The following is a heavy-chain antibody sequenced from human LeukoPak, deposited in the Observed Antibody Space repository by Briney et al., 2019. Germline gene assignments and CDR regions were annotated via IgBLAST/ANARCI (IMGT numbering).Heavy chain of an antibody. V-gene: IGHV3-30*02. CDR3: AKDWYCSSTSCSQYFQH. J-gene: IGHJ1*01. D-gene: IGHD2-2*01. Sequence: PGGSLRLSCAASGFTFSSYGMHWVRHTPGKGLEWVAFIRYDGSNKQYADSVKGRFTISSDNSKNTMYLQMNSLRAEDTAVYYCAKDWYCSSTSCSQYFQHWGQGTLVTVSS. CDR1: GFTFSSYG. CDR2: IRYDGSNK.